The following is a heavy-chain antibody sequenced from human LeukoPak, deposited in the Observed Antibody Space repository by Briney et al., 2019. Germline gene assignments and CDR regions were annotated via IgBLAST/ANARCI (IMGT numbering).Heavy chain of an antibody. V-gene: IGHV3-30*02. J-gene: IGHJ4*02. CDR1: GITFSSYG. CDR2: IRDDGSNK. CDR3: ARGGQGY. Sequence: GGSLRLSCAASGITFSSYGMHWVRQAPGKGLEWVAFIRDDGSNKYYADSVKGRFTISRDNSKNTLYLQMNSLRVEDSAVYYCARGGQGYWGQGTLVTVSS.